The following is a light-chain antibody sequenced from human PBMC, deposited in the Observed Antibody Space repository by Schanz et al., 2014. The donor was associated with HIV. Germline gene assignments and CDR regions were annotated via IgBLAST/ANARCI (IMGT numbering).Light chain of an antibody. CDR1: SSNIGAGYD. V-gene: IGLV1-40*01. CDR3: QSFDGSLGGVV. Sequence: QSVLTQPPSLSGAPGQRISLSCNGSSSNIGAGYDVHWYQHFPGTAPRLLIFDNDNRPSGVPDRISGSKSDSSASLAITGLQPEDEADYYCQSFDGSLGGVVFGGGTKLTVL. J-gene: IGLJ3*02. CDR2: DND.